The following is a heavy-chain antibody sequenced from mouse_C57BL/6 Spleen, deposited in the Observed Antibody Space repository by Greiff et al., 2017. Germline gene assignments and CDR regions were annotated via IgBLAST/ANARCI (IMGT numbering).Heavy chain of an antibody. CDR2: INPYNGGT. D-gene: IGHD2-4*01. CDR3: ARGDDYENYAMDY. Sequence: VQLQQSGPVLVKPGASVKMSCKASGYTFTDYYMNWVKQSPGKSLEWIGVINPYNGGTSYNQKFKGKATLTVDKSSSTAYMELNSLTSEDSAVYYCARGDDYENYAMDYWGQGTSVTVSS. CDR1: GYTFTDYY. J-gene: IGHJ4*01. V-gene: IGHV1-19*01.